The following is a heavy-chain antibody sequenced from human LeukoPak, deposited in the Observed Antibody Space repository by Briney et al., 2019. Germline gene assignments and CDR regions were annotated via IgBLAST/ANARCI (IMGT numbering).Heavy chain of an antibody. J-gene: IGHJ4*02. Sequence: GRSLRLSCAASGFTFSSYGMHWVRQAPGKRLEWVAVIWYDGSNKYYADSVKGRFTISRDNSKNTLYLQMNSLRAEDTAVYYCAKGKGIALGHFSFDYWGQGTLVTVSS. V-gene: IGHV3-33*06. CDR2: IWYDGSNK. CDR3: AKGKGIALGHFSFDY. D-gene: IGHD6-19*01. CDR1: GFTFSSYG.